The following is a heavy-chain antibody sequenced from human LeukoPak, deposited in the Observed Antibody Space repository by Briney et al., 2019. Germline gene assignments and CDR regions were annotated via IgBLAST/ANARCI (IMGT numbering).Heavy chain of an antibody. Sequence: GGSLRLSCAASGFTFSDYYMSWIRQAPGKGLEWVSYISSSSSYTNYADSVKGRFTISRDNAKNSLYLQMNSLRAEDTALYYCGKGSLSRGYRYGIDYWGQGTLVTVSS. J-gene: IGHJ4*02. V-gene: IGHV3-11*03. D-gene: IGHD5-18*01. CDR2: ISSSSSYT. CDR3: GKGSLSRGYRYGIDY. CDR1: GFTFSDYY.